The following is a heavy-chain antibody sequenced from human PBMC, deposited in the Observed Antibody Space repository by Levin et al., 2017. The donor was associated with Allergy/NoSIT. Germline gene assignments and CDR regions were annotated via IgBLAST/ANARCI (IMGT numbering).Heavy chain of an antibody. V-gene: IGHV3-11*01. Sequence: GESLKISCVTSGFTFSDYYMSWIRQAPGKGLEWVSYISSSGATIYYADSVRGRFTISRDNAKNSLFLQMNSLRAEDTAVYYCARSPVTSPWDFWGQGTLVTVSS. CDR1: GFTFSDYY. CDR3: ARSPVTSPWDF. D-gene: IGHD4-17*01. J-gene: IGHJ4*02. CDR2: ISSSGATI.